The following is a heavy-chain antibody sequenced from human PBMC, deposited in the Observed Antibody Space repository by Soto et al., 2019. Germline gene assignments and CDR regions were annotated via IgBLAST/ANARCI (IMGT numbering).Heavy chain of an antibody. D-gene: IGHD6-19*01. V-gene: IGHV3-74*01. CDR2: INSDGSST. J-gene: IGHJ6*03. Sequence: GGSLRLSCAASGFTFINYWMHWVRQAPGKGLVWVSRINSDGSSTNYADSVKGRFTISRDNAKNTLYLQMNSLRAEDTAVFYCARGVQSSRVDYYYYYMDVWGKGTTVTVSS. CDR3: ARGVQSSRVDYYYYYMDV. CDR1: GFTFINYW.